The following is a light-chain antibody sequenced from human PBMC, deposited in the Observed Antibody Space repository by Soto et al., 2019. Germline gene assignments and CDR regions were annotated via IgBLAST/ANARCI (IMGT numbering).Light chain of an antibody. J-gene: IGKJ1*01. CDR2: HAS. Sequence: DIAMTQSPDTLSVSPGDTATLSCRASESVSHYLAWYQQKPGQPPRLLIYHASLRATGIPARFSGSGSGPEFTLTISSLLSEDFAVYYCQEYDNRPPWTFGQGTRVEIK. CDR3: QEYDNRPPWT. V-gene: IGKV3-15*01. CDR1: ESVSHY.